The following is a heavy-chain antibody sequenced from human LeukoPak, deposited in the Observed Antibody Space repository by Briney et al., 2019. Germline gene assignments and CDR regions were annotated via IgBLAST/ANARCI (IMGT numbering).Heavy chain of an antibody. V-gene: IGHV4-31*03. Sequence: SETLSLTCTVSGGSISSGGYYWSWTRQHPGKGLEWIGYIYYSGSTYYNPSLKSRVTISVDTSKNQFSLKLSSVTAADTAVYYCARNYYDSSDLLEYWGQGTLVTVSS. CDR1: GGSISSGGYY. D-gene: IGHD3-22*01. CDR2: IYYSGST. J-gene: IGHJ4*02. CDR3: ARNYYDSSDLLEY.